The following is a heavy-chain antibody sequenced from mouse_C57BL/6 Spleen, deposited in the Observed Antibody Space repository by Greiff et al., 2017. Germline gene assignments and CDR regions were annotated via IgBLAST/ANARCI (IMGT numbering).Heavy chain of an antibody. Sequence: EVQRVESGGGLVKPGGSLKLSCAASGFTFSDYGMHWVRQAPEKGLEWVAYISSGSSTIYYADTVKGRFTISRDNAKNTLFLQMTGLRSEDTAMYYCARQTTVVPFAYWGQGTLVTVSA. V-gene: IGHV5-17*01. CDR2: ISSGSSTI. CDR3: ARQTTVVPFAY. CDR1: GFTFSDYG. D-gene: IGHD1-1*01. J-gene: IGHJ3*01.